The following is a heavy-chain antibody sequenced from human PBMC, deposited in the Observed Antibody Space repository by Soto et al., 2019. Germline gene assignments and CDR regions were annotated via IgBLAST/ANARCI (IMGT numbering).Heavy chain of an antibody. CDR1: GFTFSSYW. D-gene: IGHD6-13*01. Sequence: GGSLRLSCAASGFTFSSYWMSWVRQAPGKGLEWVANIKQDGSEKYYVDSVKGRFTISRDNAKNSLYLQMNSLRAEDTAVYYCARVEAAAGTPYYYYGMDVWGQGTTVTVSS. V-gene: IGHV3-7*01. CDR3: ARVEAAAGTPYYYYGMDV. CDR2: IKQDGSEK. J-gene: IGHJ6*02.